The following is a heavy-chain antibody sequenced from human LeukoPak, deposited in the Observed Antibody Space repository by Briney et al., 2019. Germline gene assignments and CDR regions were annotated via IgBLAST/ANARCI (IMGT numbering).Heavy chain of an antibody. CDR3: ATGDREGEDY. D-gene: IGHD3-16*01. CDR1: GYTFTDYC. Sequence: ASVKVSCKVSGYTFTDYCMHWVQQAPGKGLEWMGLVDPKDGETIYAEKFQGRVTITADTSTDTAYMELSSLRSEDTAVYYCATGDREGEDYWGQGTLVTVSS. J-gene: IGHJ4*02. CDR2: VDPKDGET. V-gene: IGHV1-69-2*01.